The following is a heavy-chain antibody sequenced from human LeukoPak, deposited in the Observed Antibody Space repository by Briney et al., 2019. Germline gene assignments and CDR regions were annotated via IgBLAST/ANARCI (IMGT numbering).Heavy chain of an antibody. D-gene: IGHD2-2*01. CDR2: IYYSGST. Sequence: SETLSLTCTVSGGSVSSGSYYWSWIRQPPGKGLEWIGYIYYSGSTNYNPSLKSRVTISVDTSKNQFSLKLSSVTAEDTAVYYCARGMPFDYWGQGTLVTVSS. CDR1: GGSVSSGSYY. J-gene: IGHJ4*02. V-gene: IGHV4-61*01. CDR3: ARGMPFDY.